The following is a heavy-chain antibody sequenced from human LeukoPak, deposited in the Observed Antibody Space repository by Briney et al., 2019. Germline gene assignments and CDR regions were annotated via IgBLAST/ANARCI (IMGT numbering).Heavy chain of an antibody. J-gene: IGHJ4*02. CDR1: GFTFSSYG. CDR2: ISYGGSNK. Sequence: GGSLRLSCAASGFTFSSYGMHWVRQAPGKGLEWVAVISYGGSNKYYADSVKGRFTISRDNSKNTLYLQMNSLRAEDTAVYYCATPHSDYWGQGTLVTVSS. CDR3: ATPHSDY. V-gene: IGHV3-30*03.